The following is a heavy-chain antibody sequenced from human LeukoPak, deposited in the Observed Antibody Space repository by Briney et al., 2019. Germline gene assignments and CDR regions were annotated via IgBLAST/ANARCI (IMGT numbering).Heavy chain of an antibody. CDR3: ARVAYYYYGMDV. Sequence: SETLSLTCAVYGGSFSGYYWSWIRQPPGKGLEWIGEINHSGSTNYNPSLKSRVTISVDTSKNQFSLKLSSVTAADTAVYYCARVAYYYYGMDVWGQGTTVTVSS. CDR1: GGSFSGYY. V-gene: IGHV4-34*01. CDR2: INHSGST. J-gene: IGHJ6*02.